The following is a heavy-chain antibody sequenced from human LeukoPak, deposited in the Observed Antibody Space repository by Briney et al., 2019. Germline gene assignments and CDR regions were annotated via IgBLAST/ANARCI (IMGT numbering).Heavy chain of an antibody. J-gene: IGHJ4*02. CDR3: ARGSRTGDRWYFDY. D-gene: IGHD7-27*01. V-gene: IGHV3-66*02. CDR2: IYSGGNT. Sequence: GGSLRLSCAASGFTVSSNYMSWVRQAPGKGLEWVSVIYSGGNTYYADSVKGRFTISRDNSKNTLYLQMNSLRAEDTAVYYCARGSRTGDRWYFDYWGQGTLVTVSS. CDR1: GFTVSSNY.